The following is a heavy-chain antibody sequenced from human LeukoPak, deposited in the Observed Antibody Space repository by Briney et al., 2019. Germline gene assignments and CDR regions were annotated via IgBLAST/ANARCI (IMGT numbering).Heavy chain of an antibody. Sequence: SETLSLTCTVSGGSISSYYWSWIRQPPGKGLEWIGYIYYSGSTNYNPSLKSRVTISVDTSKNQFSLKLSSVTAADTAVYYCAKQIPQYYDILNHQAFDIWGQGTMVTVSS. V-gene: IGHV4-59*08. CDR2: IYYSGST. D-gene: IGHD3-9*01. J-gene: IGHJ3*02. CDR1: GGSISSYY. CDR3: AKQIPQYYDILNHQAFDI.